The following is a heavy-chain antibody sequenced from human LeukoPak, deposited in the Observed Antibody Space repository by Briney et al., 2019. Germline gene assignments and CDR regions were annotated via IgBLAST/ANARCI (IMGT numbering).Heavy chain of an antibody. D-gene: IGHD4-17*01. Sequence: GGSLRLSCAASGFNFSTYNVNWVRQAPGKGLEWVSSISGSGVYIYYADSVKGRFTISRDNAKNSLHLQMNSLRAEDTAVYYCARQTTVTTDAWDGFDYWGQGTLVTVSS. J-gene: IGHJ4*02. CDR3: ARQTTVTTDAWDGFDY. V-gene: IGHV3-21*01. CDR2: ISGSGVYI. CDR1: GFNFSTYN.